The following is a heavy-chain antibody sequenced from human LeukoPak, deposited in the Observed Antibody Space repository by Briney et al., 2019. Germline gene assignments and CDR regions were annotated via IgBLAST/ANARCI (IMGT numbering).Heavy chain of an antibody. J-gene: IGHJ4*02. CDR3: ARDLDYDILTGIDY. CDR2: ISYDGSNK. D-gene: IGHD3-9*01. V-gene: IGHV3-30*01. Sequence: GGSLRLSCAASGVTFSSYAMHWVRQAPGKGLEWVAVISYDGSNKYYADSVKGRFTISRDNSKNTLYLQMNSLRAEDTAVYYCARDLDYDILTGIDYWGQGTLVTVSS. CDR1: GVTFSSYA.